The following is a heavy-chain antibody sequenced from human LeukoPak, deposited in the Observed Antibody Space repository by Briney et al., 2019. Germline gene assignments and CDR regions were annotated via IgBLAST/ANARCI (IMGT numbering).Heavy chain of an antibody. CDR3: ARVGGVIATLDY. CDR2: ISYDGSNK. J-gene: IGHJ4*02. Sequence: GGSLRLSCSASGFTFSSYAMHWVRQAPGKGLEWVAVISYDGSNKYYADSVKGRFTISRDNSKNTLYLQMNSLRAEDTAVYYCARVGGVIATLDYWGQGTLVTVSS. CDR1: GFTFSSYA. D-gene: IGHD3-16*02. V-gene: IGHV3-30-3*01.